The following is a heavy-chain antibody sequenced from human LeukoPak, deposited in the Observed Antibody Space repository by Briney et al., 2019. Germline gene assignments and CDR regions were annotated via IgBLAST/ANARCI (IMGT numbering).Heavy chain of an antibody. V-gene: IGHV4-59*08. J-gene: IGHJ3*02. D-gene: IGHD5-18*01. CDR1: GGSISSYY. CDR2: IYYSGST. CDR3: ARRSGYSYGFGAFDI. Sequence: SETLSLTCTVSGGSISSYYWSWIRQPPGKGLEWIGYIYYSGSTNYNPSLKSRVTISVDTSKNQFSLRLSSVTAADTAVYYCARRSGYSYGFGAFDIWGQGTMVTVSS.